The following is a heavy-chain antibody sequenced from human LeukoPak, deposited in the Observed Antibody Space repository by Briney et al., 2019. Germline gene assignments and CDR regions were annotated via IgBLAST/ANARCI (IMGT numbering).Heavy chain of an antibody. CDR2: IWYDGSNE. CDR3: AKDTGIAVAATNY. V-gene: IGHV3-33*03. D-gene: IGHD6-19*01. Sequence: GGSLRLSCAASGFTFSSYGMHWVRQAPGKGPEWVAVIWYDGSNEYYPDSVKGRFTISRDNSKNSLYLQMNSLRTEDTALYYCAKDTGIAVAATNYWGQGTLVTVSS. CDR1: GFTFSSYG. J-gene: IGHJ4*02.